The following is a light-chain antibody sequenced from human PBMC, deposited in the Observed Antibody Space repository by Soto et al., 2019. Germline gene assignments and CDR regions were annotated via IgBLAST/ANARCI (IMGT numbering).Light chain of an antibody. V-gene: IGKV3-15*01. CDR2: GAS. CDR1: QSVRNN. J-gene: IGKJ4*01. Sequence: EIVMTQSPATLSVSPGERATVPCRASQSVRNNLAWYQQKPGQAPRLLIYGASTRATGTPARFSGSGYGTEFTLTISSLQSEAFAVYFCQQYNNWPLTFGGGTKVDIK. CDR3: QQYNNWPLT.